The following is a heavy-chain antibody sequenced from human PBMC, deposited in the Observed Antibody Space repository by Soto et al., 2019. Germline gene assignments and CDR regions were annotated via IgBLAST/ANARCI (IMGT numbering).Heavy chain of an antibody. V-gene: IGHV1-8*02. D-gene: IGHD6-13*01. Sequence: ASVKVSCKASGYDFTAYDINWVRQASGQGLEWMGWMNPINGATGSARRFQGRVSMTRNTATATAYLELTSLRSDDSDVYYFGRGPSPRAPAGGTPYYYAMDVWGQGTTVTVS. CDR1: GYDFTAYD. J-gene: IGHJ6*02. CDR3: GRGPSPRAPAGGTPYYYAMDV. CDR2: MNPINGAT.